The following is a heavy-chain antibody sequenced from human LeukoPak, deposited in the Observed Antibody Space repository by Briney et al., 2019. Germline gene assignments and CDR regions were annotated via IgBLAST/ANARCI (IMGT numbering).Heavy chain of an antibody. CDR1: GFTFSNNA. CDR2: ISGSGGST. J-gene: IGHJ6*02. V-gene: IGHV3-23*01. D-gene: IGHD3-3*01. Sequence: GGSLRLSCAASGFTFSNNALSWVRQAPGKGLEWVSIISGSGGSTYYADSVKGRFTISRDSSKNTLYLQMNSLRAEDTAVYYCARKVLGVVIQTAAMDVWGQGTTVTVSS. CDR3: ARKVLGVVIQTAAMDV.